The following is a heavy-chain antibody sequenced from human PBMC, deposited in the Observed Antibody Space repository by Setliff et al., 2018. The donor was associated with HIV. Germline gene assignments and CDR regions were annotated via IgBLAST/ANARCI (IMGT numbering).Heavy chain of an antibody. Sequence: SETLSLTCSVYGDSIGSNTFYWGWLRQPPGKEPEWIGSINHSENTYYYPSLKSRVTMSVDTSKNQFSLRLSSVTATDTAVYYCARHRASSSGFPLDFWGQGILVTVSS. V-gene: IGHV4-39*01. D-gene: IGHD6-6*01. CDR3: ARHRASSSGFPLDF. J-gene: IGHJ4*02. CDR2: INHSENT. CDR1: GDSIGSNTFY.